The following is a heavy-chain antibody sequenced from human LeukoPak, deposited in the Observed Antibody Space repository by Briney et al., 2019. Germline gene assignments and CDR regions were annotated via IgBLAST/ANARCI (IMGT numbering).Heavy chain of an antibody. J-gene: IGHJ4*02. CDR1: GFTFSSYA. CDR3: TSSSWPDY. CDR2: ISSSSSYI. V-gene: IGHV3-21*01. Sequence: GGSLRLSCAASGFTFSSYAMSWVRQAPGKGLEWVSSISSSSSYIYYADSVKGRFTISRDNAKNSLYLQMNSLRAEDTAVYYCTSSSWPDYWGQGTLVTVSS. D-gene: IGHD6-13*01.